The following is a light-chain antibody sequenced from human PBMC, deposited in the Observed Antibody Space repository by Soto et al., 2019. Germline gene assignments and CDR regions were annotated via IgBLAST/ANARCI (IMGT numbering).Light chain of an antibody. CDR3: QQYGSSLFT. J-gene: IGKJ3*01. Sequence: EIVLTQSPGTLSLSPGERATLSCRASQSVSSNYLAWYQQKPGQAPRLLIYGASSRATGIPDRFSGSGSGTDFTLTISRLEPEDFAEYYCQQYGSSLFTFGPGTKVDIK. V-gene: IGKV3-20*01. CDR2: GAS. CDR1: QSVSSNY.